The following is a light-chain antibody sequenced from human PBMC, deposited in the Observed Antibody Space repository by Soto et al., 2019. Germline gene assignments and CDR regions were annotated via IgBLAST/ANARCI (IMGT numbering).Light chain of an antibody. CDR1: QSVSSSY. V-gene: IGKV3-20*01. CDR3: QQYGSSPLT. Sequence: EIVLTQSPGTLSLSPGERATLSCRASQSVSSSYLAWYQQKPGQAPRLLIYGASSRATGIPDRFSGSGSGTDFTLTISRLEPEDFAVYYCQQYGSSPLTFGGGTKVXXK. CDR2: GAS. J-gene: IGKJ4*01.